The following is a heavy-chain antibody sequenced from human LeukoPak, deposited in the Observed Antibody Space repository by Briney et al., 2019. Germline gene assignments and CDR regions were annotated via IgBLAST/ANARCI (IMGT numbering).Heavy chain of an antibody. CDR1: GYTFTGYY. CDR2: INPNSGGT. D-gene: IGHD3-3*01. CDR3: ARARITIFDRYNY. V-gene: IGHV1-2*02. Sequence: ASVKVSCKASGYTFTGYYMHWVRQAPGQGLEWMGWINPNSGGTNCAQKFQGRVTMTRDTSISTAYMELSRLRSDDTAVYYCARARITIFDRYNYWGQGTLVTVSS. J-gene: IGHJ4*02.